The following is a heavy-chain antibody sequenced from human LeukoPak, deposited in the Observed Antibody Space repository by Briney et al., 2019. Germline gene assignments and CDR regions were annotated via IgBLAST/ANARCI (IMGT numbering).Heavy chain of an antibody. V-gene: IGHV3-74*01. CDR1: GFTFSSYW. CDR3: ARDGRIERGDWYLDL. D-gene: IGHD1-26*01. J-gene: IGHJ2*01. Sequence: GGSLRLSCAASGFTFSSYWMYWVRQAPGEGLVWVSRINGDGSITTYADSVKGRFTISRDNAKNTLYLQMNSLRAEDTAVYYCARDGRIERGDWYLDLWGRGTLVTVSS. CDR2: INGDGSIT.